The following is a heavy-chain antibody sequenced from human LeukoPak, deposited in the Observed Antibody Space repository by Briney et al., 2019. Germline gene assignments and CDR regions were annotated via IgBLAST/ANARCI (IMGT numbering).Heavy chain of an antibody. CDR3: ARTLYSGSFHWFDP. CDR2: IIPIFGTA. J-gene: IGHJ5*02. CDR1: GGTFSSYA. Sequence: SVKLSCKASGGTFSSYAISWVRHAPGQGIEWKGGIIPIFGTANYAQKFQGRVTITTDESTSTAYMELSSLRSEDTAVYYCARTLYSGSFHWFDPWGQGTLVNVSS. V-gene: IGHV1-69*05. D-gene: IGHD1-26*01.